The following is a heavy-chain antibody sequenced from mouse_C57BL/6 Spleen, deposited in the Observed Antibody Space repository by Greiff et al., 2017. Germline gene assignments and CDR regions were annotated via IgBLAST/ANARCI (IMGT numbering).Heavy chain of an antibody. CDR3: ARRGWDY. CDR1: GYTFTSYW. CDR2: IDPSDSYT. V-gene: IGHV1-50*01. D-gene: IGHD3-3*01. J-gene: IGHJ2*01. Sequence: VQLQQPGAELVKPGASVKLSCKASGYTFTSYWMQWVKQRPGQGLEWIGEIDPSDSYTNYNQKFKGKATLTVDTSSSTAYMQLSSLTSEDSAVYYCARRGWDYWGQGTTLTVSS.